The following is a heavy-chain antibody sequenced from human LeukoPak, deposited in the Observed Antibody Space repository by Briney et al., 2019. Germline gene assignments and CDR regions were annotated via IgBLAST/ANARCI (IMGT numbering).Heavy chain of an antibody. CDR2: IYFSGTT. V-gene: IGHV4-39*01. J-gene: IGHJ4*02. CDR3: ATTPGIVGQNPRPFDY. Sequence: ASETLSLTCTVSGGSISSTTYYWTWIRQPPGKGLEWIGSIYFSGTTYYNPSLKSRVTISVDTSKSQFSLKLTSVTAADTAVYFCATTPGIVGQNPRPFDYWGQGTLVTVSS. CDR1: GGSISSTTYY. D-gene: IGHD1-26*01.